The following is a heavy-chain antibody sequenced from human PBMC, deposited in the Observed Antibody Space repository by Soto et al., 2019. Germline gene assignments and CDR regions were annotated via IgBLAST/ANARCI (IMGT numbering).Heavy chain of an antibody. Sequence: GASVKVSCKASGYTFTSYGISWVRQAPGQGLEWMGWISAYNGNTNYAQKLQGRVTMTTDTSTSTAYMELRSLRSDDTAVYYCARDSERTRWAVGVGATVYLYWGQGTLVTVSS. D-gene: IGHD1-26*01. J-gene: IGHJ4*02. CDR2: ISAYNGNT. V-gene: IGHV1-18*01. CDR1: GYTFTSYG. CDR3: ARDSERTRWAVGVGATVYLY.